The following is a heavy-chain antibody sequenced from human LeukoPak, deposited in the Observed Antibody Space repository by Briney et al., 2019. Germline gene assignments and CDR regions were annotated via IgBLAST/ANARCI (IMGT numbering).Heavy chain of an antibody. Sequence: GGSLSLACAPSGSIVSSKYMSWVRQAPGKGLEWISVIYSGGSTYYADSVKGRFTISRDSSKNILYLQMNSLRAEDTAIYYCARALRSDWGQGTPVTVSS. CDR1: GSIVSSKY. V-gene: IGHV3-53*01. CDR2: IYSGGST. CDR3: ARALRSD. D-gene: IGHD1-26*01. J-gene: IGHJ4*02.